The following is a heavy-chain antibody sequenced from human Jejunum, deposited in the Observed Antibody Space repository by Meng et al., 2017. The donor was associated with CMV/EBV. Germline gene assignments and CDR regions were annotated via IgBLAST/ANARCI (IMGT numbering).Heavy chain of an antibody. CDR3: ARVPAELGSSSSSYYFDS. V-gene: IGHV4-59*01. CDR2: VYYDGGST. D-gene: IGHD6-13*01. Sequence: IISYFWTWIRQPPGKGLEWLGYVYYDGGSTNYNPSLKSRVTISVDSPENQFSLKLTSVTAADTAVYYCARVPAELGSSSSSYYFDSWGQGTLVTVSS. J-gene: IGHJ4*02. CDR1: IISYF.